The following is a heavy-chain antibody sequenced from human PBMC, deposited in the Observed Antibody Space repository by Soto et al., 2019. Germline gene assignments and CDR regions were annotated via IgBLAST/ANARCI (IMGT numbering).Heavy chain of an antibody. J-gene: IGHJ4*02. CDR1: GGTFSSYT. V-gene: IGHV1-69*08. CDR2: IIPILGIA. D-gene: IGHD2-15*01. CDR3: ARDRTVVTVTGGLDY. Sequence: QVQLVQSGAEVKKPGSSVKVSCKASGGTFSSYTISWVRQAPGQGLEWMGRIIPILGIANYAQKFQGRVTITADKSTSTAYMELSSLRSEDTAVYYCARDRTVVTVTGGLDYWGQGTLVTVSS.